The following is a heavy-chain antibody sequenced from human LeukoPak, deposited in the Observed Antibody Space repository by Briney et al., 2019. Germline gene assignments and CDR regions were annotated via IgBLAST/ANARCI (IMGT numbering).Heavy chain of an antibody. D-gene: IGHD3-10*01. J-gene: IGHJ4*02. CDR3: AREAKPVVRGVVIDY. V-gene: IGHV4-61*02. Sequence: SETLSLTCTVSGGSISSGSYYWSWIRQPAGKGLEWIGRIYTSGSTNYNPSLKSRVTISVDTSKNQFSLKLSSVTPADTAVYYCAREAKPVVRGVVIDYWGQGTLVTVSS. CDR2: IYTSGST. CDR1: GGSISSGSYY.